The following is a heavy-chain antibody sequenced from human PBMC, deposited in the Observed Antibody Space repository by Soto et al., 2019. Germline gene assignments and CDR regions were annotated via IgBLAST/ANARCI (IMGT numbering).Heavy chain of an antibody. D-gene: IGHD6-13*01. CDR3: ASSGMGSSPTDY. V-gene: IGHV1-2*02. CDR1: GYTFTGYY. Sequence: GASVKVSCKASGYTFTGYYMHWVRQAPGQGLEWMGWINPNSGGTNYAQKFQGRVTITADKSTSTAYMELSSLRSEDTAVYYCASSGMGSSPTDYWGQGTLVTVSS. J-gene: IGHJ4*02. CDR2: INPNSGGT.